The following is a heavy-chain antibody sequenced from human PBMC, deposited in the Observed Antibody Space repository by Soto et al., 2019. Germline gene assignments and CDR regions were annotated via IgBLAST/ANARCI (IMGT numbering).Heavy chain of an antibody. CDR1: GFTFSSHA. V-gene: IGHV3-23*01. CDR3: AKGLGFGEHFGMDV. J-gene: IGHJ6*02. CDR2: ISGSGENT. Sequence: EVQLLESGGGLVQPGGSLRLSCVASGFTFSSHAMTWVRQAPGKGLEWVSAISGSGENTYDAESVKGRFTTSRDNFKNTLYLQMNSLRAEDTAVFYCAKGLGFGEHFGMDVWGQGTTVTVSS. D-gene: IGHD3-10*01.